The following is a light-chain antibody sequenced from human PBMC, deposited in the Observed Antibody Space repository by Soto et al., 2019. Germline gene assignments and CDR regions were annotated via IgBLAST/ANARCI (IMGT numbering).Light chain of an antibody. CDR3: QQRSNWLWT. J-gene: IGKJ1*01. CDR1: QSVGND. Sequence: EIVMTQSPATLSVSPGDRATPSCRASQSVGNDLAWYQQKPGQAPRLLIYDASTRATGIPARFSGSGSGTEFTLTISNLLSEDFAVYYCQQRSNWLWTFGQGTKVDIK. V-gene: IGKV3D-15*01. CDR2: DAS.